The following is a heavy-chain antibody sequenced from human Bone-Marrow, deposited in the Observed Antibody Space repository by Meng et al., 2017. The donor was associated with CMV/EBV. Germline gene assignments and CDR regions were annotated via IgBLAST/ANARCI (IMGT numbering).Heavy chain of an antibody. D-gene: IGHD2-21*01. V-gene: IGHV3-74*01. Sequence: GGSLRLSCAASGFTFSGYWMHWVRQAPGKGLVWVSRINGDGLTTNYADSVKGRFTISRDNAKNTLYLQMNELRAEDTAVYYCARPKVIPIIGTDGWFDPWGQGTLVTVSS. CDR1: GFTFSGYW. CDR2: INGDGLTT. J-gene: IGHJ5*02. CDR3: ARPKVIPIIGTDGWFDP.